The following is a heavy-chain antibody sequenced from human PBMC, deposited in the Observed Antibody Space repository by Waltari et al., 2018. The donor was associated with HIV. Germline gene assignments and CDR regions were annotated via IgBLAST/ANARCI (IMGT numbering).Heavy chain of an antibody. Sequence: VESGGRLVKPEGSLSLSCLVSDLTFPCFTMTWVRQTPQKRLEWVASIGSSSSYIYDSDSLKGRFSVSRDNAKRSVFLQMNNLRSDDTATYYCARDRTPVTTGDFDSWGQGTLVVVSS. J-gene: IGHJ4*02. V-gene: IGHV3-21*04. CDR2: IGSSSSYI. D-gene: IGHD2-15*01. CDR3: ARDRTPVTTGDFDS. CDR1: DLTFPCFT.